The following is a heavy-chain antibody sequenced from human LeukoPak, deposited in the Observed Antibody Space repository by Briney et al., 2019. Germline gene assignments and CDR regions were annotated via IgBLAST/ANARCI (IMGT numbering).Heavy chain of an antibody. V-gene: IGHV3-30*03. CDR3: TTETGSSGPSVFDI. Sequence: GGSLRLSCAASGFTFSTYGMHWVRQAPGKGLDWVAGISNDGRNKYYADSVKGRFTISRDNSKNTLYLQMNSLKSEDTAMYYCTTETGSSGPSVFDIWGQGTMVTVSS. CDR2: ISNDGRNK. CDR1: GFTFSTYG. J-gene: IGHJ3*02. D-gene: IGHD3-22*01.